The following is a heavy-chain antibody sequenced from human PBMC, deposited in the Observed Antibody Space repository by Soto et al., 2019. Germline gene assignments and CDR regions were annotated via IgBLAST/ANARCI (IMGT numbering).Heavy chain of an antibody. CDR2: ISAYNGNT. Sequence: ASVKVSCKASGYTFTSYGISWVRQAPGQGLEWMGWISAYNGNTNYAQKLQGRVTMTTDTSISTAYMELSRLRSDDTAVYYCARVGSTIFHFDYWGQGTLVTVSS. J-gene: IGHJ4*02. V-gene: IGHV1-18*01. D-gene: IGHD3-3*01. CDR1: GYTFTSYG. CDR3: ARVGSTIFHFDY.